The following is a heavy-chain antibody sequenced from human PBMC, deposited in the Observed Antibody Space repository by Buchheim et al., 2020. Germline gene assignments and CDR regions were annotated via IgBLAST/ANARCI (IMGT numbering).Heavy chain of an antibody. Sequence: VPLVESGGGLVKPGRSLRLSCATSGFTFSNFGVHWVRQAPGKGLEWLAFIGYGGGNKYYADSVKGRFTISTDNSKHTLYLQMHSLRVDDTALYYCVKDIGDPGAHWGQGT. J-gene: IGHJ4*02. CDR2: IGYGGGNK. CDR1: GFTFSNFG. V-gene: IGHV3-30*02. CDR3: VKDIGDPGAH. D-gene: IGHD1-26*01.